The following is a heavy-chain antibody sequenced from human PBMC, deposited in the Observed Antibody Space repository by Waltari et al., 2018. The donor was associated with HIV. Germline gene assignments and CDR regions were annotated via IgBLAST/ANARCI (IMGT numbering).Heavy chain of an antibody. CDR1: GYTFTSHD. CDR2: MNPNSGNT. CDR3: ARASSSWSFYGMDV. D-gene: IGHD6-13*01. J-gene: IGHJ6*02. V-gene: IGHV1-8*01. Sequence: QVQLVQSGAEVKKPGASVKVSCKASGYTFTSHDINWVRQATGQGLEWMGWMNPNSGNTGYAQKFQGRVTMTRNTSISTAYMELSSLRSEDTAVYYCARASSSWSFYGMDVWGQGTTVTVSS.